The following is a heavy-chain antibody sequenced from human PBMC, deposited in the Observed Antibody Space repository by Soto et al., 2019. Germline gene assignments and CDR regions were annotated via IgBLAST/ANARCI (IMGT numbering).Heavy chain of an antibody. CDR1: GFTFSSSS. V-gene: IGHV3-48*02. CDR3: TRDDRGGPGVRGGVGPTTLYYGMDV. D-gene: IGHD3-16*01. J-gene: IGHJ6*02. Sequence: EVKLVESGGGLVQPGGSLRLACGASGFTFSSSSMNWVRQAPGKGLEWISYISSSSGTIYYKDSVKGRFTISRDNVKNSLYLQMNSLKDDDTAIYYCTRDDRGGPGVRGGVGPTTLYYGMDVWGQGTTVTVSS. CDR2: ISSSSGTI.